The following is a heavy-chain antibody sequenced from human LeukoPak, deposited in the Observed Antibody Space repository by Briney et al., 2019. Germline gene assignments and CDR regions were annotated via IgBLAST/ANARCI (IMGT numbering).Heavy chain of an antibody. CDR3: ARAGGDSWYFDY. CDR1: GDSVSSNSAA. CDR2: TYYRSKWYN. Sequence: SQTLSLTRVISGDSVSSNSAAWNWIRQSPSRGLEWLGRTYYRSKWYNDYAVSVKSRMTINADTSKDQFSLQLNSVTPEDTAVYYCARAGGDSWYFDYWGQGTLVTVSS. D-gene: IGHD2-21*02. V-gene: IGHV6-1*01. J-gene: IGHJ4*02.